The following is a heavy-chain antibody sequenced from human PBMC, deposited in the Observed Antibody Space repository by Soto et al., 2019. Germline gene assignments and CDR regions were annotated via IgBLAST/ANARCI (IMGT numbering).Heavy chain of an antibody. J-gene: IGHJ4*02. CDR1: GGSISSYY. Sequence: SETLSLTCTVSGGSISSYYGSWIRQPPGKGLEWIGYIYYSGSTNYNPSLKSRVTISVDTSKNQFSLKLSSVTAADTAVYYCARWNDYGGKGLDYWGQGTLVTVSS. V-gene: IGHV4-59*01. CDR2: IYYSGST. D-gene: IGHD4-17*01. CDR3: ARWNDYGGKGLDY.